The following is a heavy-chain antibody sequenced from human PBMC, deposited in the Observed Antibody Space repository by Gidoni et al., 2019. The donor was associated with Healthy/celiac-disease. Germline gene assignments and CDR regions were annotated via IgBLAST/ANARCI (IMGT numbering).Heavy chain of an antibody. D-gene: IGHD3-10*01. CDR1: GYTFTSYY. Sequence: QVQLVQSGAAVNKPGASVKVSCKASGYTFTSYYIHWVRQAPGQGLEWMGIINPSGGSTSYAQKFQGRVTMTRDTSTSTVYMELSSLRSEDTAVYYCARAQGGVLYYGSGRPHYYYGMDVWGQGTTVTVSS. V-gene: IGHV1-46*03. CDR2: INPSGGST. CDR3: ARAQGGVLYYGSGRPHYYYGMDV. J-gene: IGHJ6*02.